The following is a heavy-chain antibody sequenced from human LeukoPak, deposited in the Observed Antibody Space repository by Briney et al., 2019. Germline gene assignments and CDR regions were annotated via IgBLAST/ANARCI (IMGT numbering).Heavy chain of an antibody. CDR3: ARDLGGFVDDAFDI. J-gene: IGHJ3*02. CDR2: IYTSGST. D-gene: IGHD2-15*01. Sequence: SETQSLTCTVSGGSISSGSYYWSWIRQPAGKGLQWIGRIYTSGSTNYNPSLKSRVTVSVDTSKNQFSLKLSSVTAADTAVYYCARDLGGFVDDAFDIWGQGTMVTVSS. V-gene: IGHV4-61*02. CDR1: GGSISSGSYY.